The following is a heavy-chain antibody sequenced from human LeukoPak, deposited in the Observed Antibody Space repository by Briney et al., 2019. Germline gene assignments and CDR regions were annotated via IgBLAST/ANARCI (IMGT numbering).Heavy chain of an antibody. D-gene: IGHD4-17*01. CDR2: IYTSGRT. CDR3: ARHSSMTTGYIAY. V-gene: IGHV4-61*02. J-gene: IGHJ4*02. CDR1: GGSITFGSYY. Sequence: SETLSLTCTVSGGSITFGSYYWTWIRQPAGKGLEWIGRIYTSGRTFYNPSLKSRVTISMDTSMNQFSLRLDSVTAADTAVYYCARHSSMTTGYIAYWGQGTLVTVSS.